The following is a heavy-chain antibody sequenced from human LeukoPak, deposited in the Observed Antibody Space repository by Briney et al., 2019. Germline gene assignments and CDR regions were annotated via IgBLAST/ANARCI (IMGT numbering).Heavy chain of an antibody. CDR3: ARDHSGSYRRRAFDI. D-gene: IGHD1-26*01. CDR2: IYYSGST. CDR1: GGSISSYY. V-gene: IGHV4-59*01. J-gene: IGHJ3*02. Sequence: SETLSLTCTVSGGSISSYYWSWIRQPPGKGLEWIGYIYYSGSTNYNPSLKSRVTISVDMSKNQFSLKLSSVTAADTAVYYCARDHSGSYRRRAFDIWGQGTMVTVSS.